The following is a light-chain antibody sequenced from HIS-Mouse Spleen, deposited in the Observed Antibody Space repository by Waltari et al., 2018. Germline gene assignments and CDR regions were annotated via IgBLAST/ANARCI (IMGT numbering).Light chain of an antibody. CDR3: CSYAGSSTFV. CDR1: SSDVGSYNL. CDR2: EGR. J-gene: IGLJ1*01. Sequence: QSVLTQPASVSGSPGQSITISCTGTSSDVGSYNLVSWYQPPPGKAPKLMIYEGRERPSGVSNRFSGSKAGTTASRTISGLQAEDEADYYCCSYAGSSTFVFGTGTKVTVL. V-gene: IGLV2-23*01.